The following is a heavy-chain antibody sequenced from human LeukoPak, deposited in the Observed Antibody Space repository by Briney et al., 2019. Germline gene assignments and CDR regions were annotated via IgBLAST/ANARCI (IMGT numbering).Heavy chain of an antibody. CDR1: GGSISNYY. Sequence: SETLSLTCTVSGGSISNYYWNCIRQPPGKGLEWIGYIYYGGITNYNPSLKSRVTISVDTSKNQFSLKLSSVTAADTAVYYCARAGRWEGRPHAFDIWGQGTMVAVSS. CDR3: ARAGRWEGRPHAFDI. CDR2: IYYGGIT. V-gene: IGHV4-59*01. D-gene: IGHD1-26*01. J-gene: IGHJ3*02.